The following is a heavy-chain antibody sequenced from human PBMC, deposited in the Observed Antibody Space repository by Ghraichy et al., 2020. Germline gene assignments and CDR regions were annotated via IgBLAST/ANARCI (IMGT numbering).Heavy chain of an antibody. Sequence: AISGSGGSTYYADSVKGRFTISRDNSKNTLYLQMNSLRAEDTAVYYCAKDDDTAYGYYYYGMDVWGQGTTVTVSS. J-gene: IGHJ6*02. CDR3: AKDDDTAYGYYYYGMDV. V-gene: IGHV3-23*01. CDR2: ISGSGGST. D-gene: IGHD5-18*01.